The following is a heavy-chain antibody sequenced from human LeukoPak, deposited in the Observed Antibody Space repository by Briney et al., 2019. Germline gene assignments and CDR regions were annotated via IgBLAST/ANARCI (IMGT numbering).Heavy chain of an antibody. CDR3: ANFSEPFDY. CDR1: GFTFSSYT. V-gene: IGHV3-23*01. Sequence: PAGSMRVSCAASGFTFSSYTMSWVRQAPGKGLEWVSGISGSGGSTYYADSVKGRFTISGDNSKNTLYLQMNNLRAEDTAIYYCANFSEPFDYWGQGTLVTVSS. CDR2: ISGSGGST. J-gene: IGHJ4*02.